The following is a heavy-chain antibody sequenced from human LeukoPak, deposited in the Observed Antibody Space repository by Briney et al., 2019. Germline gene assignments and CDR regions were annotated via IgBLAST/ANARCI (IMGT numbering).Heavy chain of an antibody. V-gene: IGHV3-7*01. CDR2: IKRDGNEK. CDR1: GFTFSSYW. D-gene: IGHD3-10*01. CDR3: AKEGAYPIITYDS. J-gene: IGHJ5*01. Sequence: GGSLRLSCAASGFTFSSYWMNWVRQAPGKGLEWVANIKRDGNEKNYVDSVKGRSSISRDNAKNSLYLQMDSLRAEDTAVYYCAKEGAYPIITYDSWGQGALVTVSS.